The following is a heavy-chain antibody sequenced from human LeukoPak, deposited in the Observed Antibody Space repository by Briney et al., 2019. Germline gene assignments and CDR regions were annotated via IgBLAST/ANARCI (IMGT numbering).Heavy chain of an antibody. J-gene: IGHJ6*04. V-gene: IGHV3-21*01. Sequence: AGGFLRLSCAASGFTFSAYDMNWVRQAPGKGLEWVSYISRDSAFVYYADSVKGRLTISRDNAKNSLYLQMESLRGEDTAVYYCPRDDASTARASGMDVWGIGTTVTVSS. CDR2: ISRDSAFV. CDR3: PRDDASTARASGMDV. CDR1: GFTFSAYD. D-gene: IGHD6-6*01.